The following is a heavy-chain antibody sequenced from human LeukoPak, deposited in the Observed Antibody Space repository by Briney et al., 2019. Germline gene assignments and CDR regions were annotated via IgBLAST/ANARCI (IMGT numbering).Heavy chain of an antibody. J-gene: IGHJ4*02. CDR3: ARDLDY. CDR2: ITEDGRQT. V-gene: IGHV3-7*04. Sequence: GGPLRLSCGASGFTFSTYWMSWVRQGPGKGLGWVAKITEDGRQTFSVASLKGRFHISRDNAKNALYLQMDSLRAEDTAVYYCARDLDYWGQGTPVTVSS. CDR1: GFTFSTYW.